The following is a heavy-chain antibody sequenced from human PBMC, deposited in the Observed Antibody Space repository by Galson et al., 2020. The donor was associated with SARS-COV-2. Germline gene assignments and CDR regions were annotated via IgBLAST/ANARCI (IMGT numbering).Heavy chain of an antibody. CDR1: NYDFKMYS. D-gene: IGHD3-3*01. Sequence: GESLKISCTTSNYDFKMYSIAWVRQAPGQGLEWMGWISGYNGNTKYAQKFWDRVILTMDTYRSTAYMELKTLTSADAAVYYCARVNSFRVFRDFDYWGQGTQVAVSS. CDR2: ISGYNGNT. J-gene: IGHJ4*02. CDR3: ARVNSFRVFRDFDY. V-gene: IGHV1-18*01.